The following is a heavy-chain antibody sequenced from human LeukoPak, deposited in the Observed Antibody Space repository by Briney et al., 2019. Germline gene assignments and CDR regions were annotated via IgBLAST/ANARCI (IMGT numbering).Heavy chain of an antibody. V-gene: IGHV4-4*07. CDR1: GGSISSYH. CDR2: IYTSGST. CDR3: AGIAVAGQTYYYFDY. J-gene: IGHJ4*02. D-gene: IGHD6-19*01. Sequence: PSETLSLTCTVSGGSISSYHWSWIRQPAGKGLEWIGRIYTSGSTNYNPSLKSRVTMSVDTSKNQFSLKLSSVTAADTAVYYCAGIAVAGQTYYYFDYWGQGTLVTVSS.